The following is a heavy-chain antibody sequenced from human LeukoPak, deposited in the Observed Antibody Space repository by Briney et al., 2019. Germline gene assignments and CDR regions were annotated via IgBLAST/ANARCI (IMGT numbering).Heavy chain of an antibody. CDR2: IYYSGST. V-gene: IGHV4-59*01. CDR3: ARDHGYLNWFDP. J-gene: IGHJ5*02. D-gene: IGHD5-18*01. CDR1: GGSISSYY. Sequence: SETLSLTCTVSGGSISSYYWSWIRQPPGKGLEWIGYIYYSGSTNYNPSLKSRVTISVDTSKNQFSLRLSSVTAADTAVYYCARDHGYLNWFDPWGQGTLVTVSS.